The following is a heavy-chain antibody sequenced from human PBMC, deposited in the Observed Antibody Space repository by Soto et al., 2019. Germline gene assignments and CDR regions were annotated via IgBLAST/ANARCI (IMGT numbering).Heavy chain of an antibody. J-gene: IGHJ4*02. CDR1: GFTFSDYG. CDR3: AKDRGYCSGTGCYPDY. Sequence: PGGSLRLSCAASGFTFSDYGMHWFRQAPGKGLEWVAVISYDGSNKYCADSVKGRFTISRDNSKNTLYLQMNSLRAEDTAVYYCAKDRGYCSGTGCYPDYWGQGTLVTVSS. V-gene: IGHV3-30*18. D-gene: IGHD2-2*01. CDR2: ISYDGSNK.